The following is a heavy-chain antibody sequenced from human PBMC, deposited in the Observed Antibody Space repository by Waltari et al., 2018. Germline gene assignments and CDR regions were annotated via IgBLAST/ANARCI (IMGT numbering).Heavy chain of an antibody. J-gene: IGHJ4*02. Sequence: EVQLVQSGAEVKKPGESLKISCKGSRSSFTTFWLGWVPQLPGEGLEWMGIIYPGDSDTRYSPSFQGQVTISADKSISTAYLQWSSLKASDTAMYYCARHPAGAMVQGVIPPDYWGQGTLVTVSS. CDR2: IYPGDSDT. CDR3: ARHPAGAMVQGVIPPDY. D-gene: IGHD3-10*01. V-gene: IGHV5-51*01. CDR1: RSSFTTFW.